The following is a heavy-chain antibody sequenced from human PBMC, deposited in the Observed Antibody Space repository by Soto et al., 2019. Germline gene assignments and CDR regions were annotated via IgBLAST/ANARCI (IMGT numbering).Heavy chain of an antibody. CDR1: GFTFSIYA. CDR3: TKGRGAAAGSMDY. CDR2: ISTNGGST. J-gene: IGHJ4*02. D-gene: IGHD6-13*01. V-gene: IGHV3-64D*06. Sequence: GGSLRLSCSASGFTFSIYAMHWVRQAPGKGLEYVSSISTNGGSTHYADSVKGRFTISRDNSKNTQYLQMSSLRADDTAVYYCTKGRGAAAGSMDYWGQGTLVTVSS.